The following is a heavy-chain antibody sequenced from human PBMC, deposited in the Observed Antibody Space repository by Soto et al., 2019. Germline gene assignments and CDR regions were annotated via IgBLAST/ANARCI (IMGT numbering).Heavy chain of an antibody. CDR3: ARNGYTYRMDV. D-gene: IGHD5-18*01. CDR1: GGSTSSGGFY. V-gene: IGHV4-31*03. J-gene: IGHJ6*02. Sequence: PSETLSLTCTVSGGSTSSGGFYWSWIRQHPGKGLEWIGYIYYSGISYYNPSLKSRVSISLDTSRNQFSMTLNSVTAADTAVYYCARNGYTYRMDVWGQGATVTVSS. CDR2: IYYSGIS.